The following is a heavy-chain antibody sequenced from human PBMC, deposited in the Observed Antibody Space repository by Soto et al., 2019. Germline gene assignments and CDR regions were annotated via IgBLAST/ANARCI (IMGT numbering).Heavy chain of an antibody. CDR3: ARSQGSSTSLEIYYYYYYGMDV. V-gene: IGHV1-69*01. D-gene: IGHD2-2*01. CDR2: IIPISGTA. Sequence: QVQLVQSGAEVKKPGSSVKVSCKASGGTFSSYAISWVRQAPGQGLEWMGGIIPISGTANYAQKFQRRVTITADESTSTAYMELSSLRSEDTAVYYCARSQGSSTSLEIYYYYYYGMDVWGQGTRVTVSS. CDR1: GGTFSSYA. J-gene: IGHJ6*02.